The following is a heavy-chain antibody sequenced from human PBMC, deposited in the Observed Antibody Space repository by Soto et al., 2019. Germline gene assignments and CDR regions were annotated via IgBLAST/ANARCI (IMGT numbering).Heavy chain of an antibody. Sequence: QVHLVQSGAEVKKPGASVKVSCKGSGYAFTTYAITWVRQAPGQGLEWMGWISAHNGNTNYAQNLQGRVTVNRDTSTSTSHMELRGLRSDDTAVYYCARGRYGDYWGQGALVTVSS. CDR2: ISAHNGNT. CDR3: ARGRYGDY. CDR1: GYAFTTYA. D-gene: IGHD1-1*01. J-gene: IGHJ4*02. V-gene: IGHV1-18*01.